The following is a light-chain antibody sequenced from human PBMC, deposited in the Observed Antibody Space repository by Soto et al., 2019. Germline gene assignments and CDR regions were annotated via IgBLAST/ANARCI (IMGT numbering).Light chain of an antibody. J-gene: IGKJ5*01. Sequence: DIQMTQAPSSVSSSVGDRVTITCLASQVVSTWLAWYQQKPGKAPNLLIYTASSLQSGVPSRFSGSGSGTDFTLTTNGLQPEDFATYYCQQAASFPITFGQGTRLEIK. CDR2: TAS. CDR3: QQAASFPIT. V-gene: IGKV1-12*01. CDR1: QVVSTW.